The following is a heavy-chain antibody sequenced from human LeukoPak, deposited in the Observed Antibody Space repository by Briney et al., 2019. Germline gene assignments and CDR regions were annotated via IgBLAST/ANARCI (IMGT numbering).Heavy chain of an antibody. D-gene: IGHD3-22*01. CDR1: SYTFTSYG. V-gene: IGHV1-18*01. J-gene: IGHJ5*02. Sequence: ASVKVSCKASSYTFTSYGISWVRQAPGQGLEWMGWINPYNGNTNYAQNLQGRVTMATDTSTSTAYMELRSLRSDDTAVYYCARTVSGYSWGVWFDPWGKGTLVTVSS. CDR3: ARTVSGYSWGVWFDP. CDR2: INPYNGNT.